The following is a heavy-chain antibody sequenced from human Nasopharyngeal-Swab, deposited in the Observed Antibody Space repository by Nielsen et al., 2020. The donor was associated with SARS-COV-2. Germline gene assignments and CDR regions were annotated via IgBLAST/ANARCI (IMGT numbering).Heavy chain of an antibody. D-gene: IGHD1-26*01. J-gene: IGHJ4*02. CDR3: AKEPSSGSYPS. CDR2: ISYDGSNK. V-gene: IGHV3-30*18. Sequence: GESLKISCAASGFTFSSYGMHWVRQVPGKGLEWVAVISYDGSNKYYADSVKGRFTISRDNSKNTLYLQMNSLRAEDTAVYYCAKEPSSGSYPSWGQGTLVTVSS. CDR1: GFTFSSYG.